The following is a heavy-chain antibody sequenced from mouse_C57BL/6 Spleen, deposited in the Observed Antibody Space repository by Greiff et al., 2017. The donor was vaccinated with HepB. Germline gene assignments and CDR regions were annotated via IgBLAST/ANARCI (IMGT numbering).Heavy chain of an antibody. V-gene: IGHV1-59*01. Sequence: QVQLKQPGAELVRPGTSVKLSCKASGYTFTSYWMHWVKQRPGQGLEWIGVIDPSDSYTNYNQKFKGKATLTVDTSSSTAYMQLSSLTSEDSAVYYCARAYSNSSYYAMDYWGQGTSVTVSS. J-gene: IGHJ4*01. D-gene: IGHD2-5*01. CDR3: ARAYSNSSYYAMDY. CDR2: IDPSDSYT. CDR1: GYTFTSYW.